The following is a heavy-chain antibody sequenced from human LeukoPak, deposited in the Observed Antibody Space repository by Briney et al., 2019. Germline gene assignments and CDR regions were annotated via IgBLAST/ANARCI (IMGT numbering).Heavy chain of an antibody. D-gene: IGHD6-19*01. V-gene: IGHV4-59*01. J-gene: IGHJ4*02. Sequence: SETLSLTCTVSGGSISSYYWSWIRQPPGKGLEWIGHIYYSGSTNYNPSLKSRVTISVDTSKNQFSLKLSSVTAADTAVYYCARALSYSSGWYHYYFDYWGQGTLVTVSS. CDR3: ARALSYSSGWYHYYFDY. CDR2: IYYSGST. CDR1: GGSISSYY.